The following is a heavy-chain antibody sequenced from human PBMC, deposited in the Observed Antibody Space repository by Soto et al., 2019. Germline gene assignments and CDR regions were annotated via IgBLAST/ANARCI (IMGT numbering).Heavy chain of an antibody. V-gene: IGHV3-7*03. CDR2: IKQDGSEK. J-gene: IGHJ4*02. CDR1: GFTFSSYW. Sequence: PVGSLRLSCAASGFTFSSYWMSWVRQAPGKGLEWVANIKQDGSEKYYVDSVKGRFTISRDNAKNSLYLQMNSLRAEDTAVYYCARGPSIVVVARYYFDYWGQGTLVTVSS. D-gene: IGHD2-21*01. CDR3: ARGPSIVVVARYYFDY.